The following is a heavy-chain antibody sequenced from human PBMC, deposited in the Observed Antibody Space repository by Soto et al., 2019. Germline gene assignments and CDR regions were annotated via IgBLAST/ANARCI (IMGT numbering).Heavy chain of an antibody. CDR2: INPNSGGT. CDR3: ARARIAVAGTSPTGFDY. V-gene: IGHV1-2*02. D-gene: IGHD6-19*01. Sequence: ASVKVSCKASGYIFPGYYMHWVRQAPGQGLEWMGWINPNSGGTNYAQKFQGRVTMTRDTSISTAYMELSRLRSDGTAVYYCARARIAVAGTSPTGFDYWGQGTLVTVSS. J-gene: IGHJ4*02. CDR1: GYIFPGYY.